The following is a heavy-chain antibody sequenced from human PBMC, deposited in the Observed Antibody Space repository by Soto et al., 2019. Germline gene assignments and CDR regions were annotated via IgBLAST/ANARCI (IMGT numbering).Heavy chain of an antibody. CDR3: AVLFCSGGSCYSFSSHLYY. CDR2: VSGSGDNT. CDR1: GFTFSIYA. V-gene: IGHV3-23*01. D-gene: IGHD2-15*01. Sequence: PGGSLRLSCAASGFTFSIYAMTWVRQAPGKGLEWVSGVSGSGDNTYYADSVKGRFTISRDNSKNTLNLQMNSLRAEDTAVYYCAVLFCSGGSCYSFSSHLYYWGQGTLVTVYS. J-gene: IGHJ4*02.